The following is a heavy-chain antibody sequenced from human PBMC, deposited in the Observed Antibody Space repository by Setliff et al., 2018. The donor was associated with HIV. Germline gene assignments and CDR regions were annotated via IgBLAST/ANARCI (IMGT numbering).Heavy chain of an antibody. V-gene: IGHV4-38-2*02. CDR2: VYHSGKT. J-gene: IGHJ5*02. CDR1: GQFISDGYY. Sequence: HPSETLSLTCTVSGQFISDGYYWGWIRQPPGKGLEWIGSVYHSGKTYYNPSLKSRVTMSADTSKNQISLMLRSMTAADTAVYYCAKHDFGEGSCFDPWGQGSLVTVSS. D-gene: IGHD3-16*01. CDR3: AKHDFGEGSCFDP.